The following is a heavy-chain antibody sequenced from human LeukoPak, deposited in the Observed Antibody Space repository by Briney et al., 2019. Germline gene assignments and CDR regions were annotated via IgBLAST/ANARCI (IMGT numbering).Heavy chain of an antibody. V-gene: IGHV3-30*07. CDR1: GFTFSSYA. CDR3: ARGGSVFAYFFDY. Sequence: GGSLRLSCAASGFTFSSYAMHWVRQAPAKGLEWVAVISYDRSNKYYADSVKGRFTISIDNSKNTLYLQLSSLRAEDTAIYYCARGGSVFAYFFDYWGQGTLVTVSS. D-gene: IGHD3-10*01. CDR2: ISYDRSNK. J-gene: IGHJ4*02.